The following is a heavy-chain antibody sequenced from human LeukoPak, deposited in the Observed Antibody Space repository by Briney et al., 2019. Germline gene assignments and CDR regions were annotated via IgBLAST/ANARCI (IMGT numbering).Heavy chain of an antibody. Sequence: SETLSLTCTVSGGSISSSSYYWGWIRQPPGKGLEWIGTVYYSGSTYYKPSLKSRVTISVDTSKNQFSLKLSSVTAADTAVYYCARDHSSGWYDYWGQGTLVTVSS. CDR3: ARDHSSGWYDY. CDR1: GGSISSSSYY. V-gene: IGHV4-39*07. J-gene: IGHJ4*02. CDR2: VYYSGST. D-gene: IGHD6-19*01.